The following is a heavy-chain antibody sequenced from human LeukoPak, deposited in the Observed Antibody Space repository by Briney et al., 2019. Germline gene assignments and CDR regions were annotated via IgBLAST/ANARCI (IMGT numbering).Heavy chain of an antibody. D-gene: IGHD3-10*01. CDR2: IHYSGAT. CDR1: GASISNYY. CDR3: ARHGSGSGSYDY. V-gene: IGHV4-59*08. J-gene: IGHJ4*02. Sequence: SETLSLTCTVSGASISNYYWTWIRQPPGKALEWIGYIHYSGATNYDPSLKSRVTISVDTSKNQFSLKLSSVTAADTAMYYCARHGSGSGSYDYWGQGTLVTVSS.